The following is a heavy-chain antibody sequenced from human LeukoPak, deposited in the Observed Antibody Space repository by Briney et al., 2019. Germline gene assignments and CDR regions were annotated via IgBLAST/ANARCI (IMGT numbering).Heavy chain of an antibody. Sequence: GESLKISCKGSGYSFTSYWIGWVRQMPGKGLEWMGIIYPGDSDTRYSPSCQGQVTISADKSLRPAYLQGSSLKASAPAMYYCAREVPGQVSPSRRSEFDYWGQGTLVPVPS. CDR2: IYPGDSDT. D-gene: IGHD4-23*01. CDR3: AREVPGQVSPSRRSEFDY. J-gene: IGHJ4*02. CDR1: GYSFTSYW. V-gene: IGHV5-51*01.